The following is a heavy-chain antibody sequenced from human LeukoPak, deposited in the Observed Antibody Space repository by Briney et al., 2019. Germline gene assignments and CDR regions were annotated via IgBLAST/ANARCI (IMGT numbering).Heavy chain of an antibody. CDR1: GYTFTGYY. Sequence: VASVKVSCKASGYTFTGYYMHWVRQAPGQGLEWMGWINPNSGGTKYAQKFQGRVTMTRDTSISAAYMELSSLTSDDTAVYYCARGCSSTSCSGDYYYMDVWGKGTTVTVSS. CDR2: INPNSGGT. V-gene: IGHV1-2*02. J-gene: IGHJ6*03. D-gene: IGHD2-2*01. CDR3: ARGCSSTSCSGDYYYMDV.